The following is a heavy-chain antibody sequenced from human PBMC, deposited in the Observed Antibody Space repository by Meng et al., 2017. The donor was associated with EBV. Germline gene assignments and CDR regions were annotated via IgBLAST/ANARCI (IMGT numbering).Heavy chain of an antibody. V-gene: IGHV3-73*02. CDR2: IRSKANSYAT. J-gene: IGHJ4*02. D-gene: IGHD1-26*01. CDR3: TRLDGSYIYY. CDR1: GFTFSGCA. Sequence: EVRRVWSGGGLVPPRGSLNRSCAASGFTFSGCAIDGVRQASGKGLVEVGRIRSKANSYATAYAASVKGRFTISRDDSKNTAYLQMNSLKTEDTAVYYCTRLDGSYIYYWGQGTLVTVSS.